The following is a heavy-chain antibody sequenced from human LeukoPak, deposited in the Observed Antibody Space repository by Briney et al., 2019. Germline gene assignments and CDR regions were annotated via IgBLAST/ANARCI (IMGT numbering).Heavy chain of an antibody. Sequence: PSQTLSLTCAVSGGSISSGGSSWNWIRQPPGKGLEWIGYIYHGGSTYYNPSLKSRVTISVDMSKNQFSLKLNSVTAADTAVYYCARDYSPYGLDVWGQGTTVTVSS. CDR3: ARDYSPYGLDV. J-gene: IGHJ6*02. CDR1: GGSISSGGSS. D-gene: IGHD1-26*01. V-gene: IGHV4-30-2*01. CDR2: IYHGGST.